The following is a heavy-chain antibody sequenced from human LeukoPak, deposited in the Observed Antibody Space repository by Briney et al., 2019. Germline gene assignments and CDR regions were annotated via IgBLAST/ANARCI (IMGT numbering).Heavy chain of an antibody. D-gene: IGHD3-22*01. CDR2: IYYSGST. CDR1: GGSISSYY. CDR3: ARVDDRGHYCDSSGPRKLFDY. Sequence: SETLSLTCTVSGGSISSYYWSWIRQPPGKGLEWIGYIYYSGSTNYNPSLKSRVTISVDTSKNQFSLKLSSVTAADTAVYYCARVDDRGHYCDSSGPRKLFDYWGQGTLVTVSS. V-gene: IGHV4-59*01. J-gene: IGHJ4*02.